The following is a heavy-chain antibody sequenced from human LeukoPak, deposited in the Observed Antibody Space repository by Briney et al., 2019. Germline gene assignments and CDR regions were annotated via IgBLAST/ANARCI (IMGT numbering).Heavy chain of an antibody. CDR2: TKQEGSEK. Sequence: GGSLRLSCAASGFTFSSYWMSWVRQAPGKGLEWVANTKQEGSEKDYVDSVKGRFTISRDNAKNSLYLQMNSLRAEDTAVYYCARANWGSYYFDYWGQGTLVTVS. CDR3: ARANWGSYYFDY. CDR1: GFTFSSYW. D-gene: IGHD7-27*01. J-gene: IGHJ4*02. V-gene: IGHV3-7*01.